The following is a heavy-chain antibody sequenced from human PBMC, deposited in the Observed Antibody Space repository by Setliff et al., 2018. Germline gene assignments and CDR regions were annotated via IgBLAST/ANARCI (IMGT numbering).Heavy chain of an antibody. Sequence: SETLSLTCTVSGDSISSRTYYWSWIRQPAGKGLEWIGHIYTSWSTNYNPSLKSRLTISVDTSKNQFSLKVTSVTAADTAVYYCVRDAGDGYGVDAYAGGGFDFWGQGTMVTVSS. V-gene: IGHV4-61*09. J-gene: IGHJ3*01. D-gene: IGHD4-17*01. CDR3: VRDAGDGYGVDAYAGGGFDF. CDR1: GDSISSRTYY. CDR2: IYTSWST.